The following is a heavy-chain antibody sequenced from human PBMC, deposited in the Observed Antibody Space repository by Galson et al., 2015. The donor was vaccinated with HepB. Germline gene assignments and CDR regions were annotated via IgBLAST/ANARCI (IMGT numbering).Heavy chain of an antibody. CDR2: ITGSGDKT. D-gene: IGHD6-19*01. CDR3: AKVIPEKTDGWYRQALYYFDS. CDR1: GFSFTSYA. Sequence: SLRLSCAASGFSFTSYAMTWVRQAPGKGLEWVSGITGSGDKTYPADSMKGRFTISRDNSRNTLFLQMNSRRADDTAIYFCAKVIPEKTDGWYRQALYYFDSWGQGTRVTVSS. J-gene: IGHJ4*02. V-gene: IGHV3-23*01.